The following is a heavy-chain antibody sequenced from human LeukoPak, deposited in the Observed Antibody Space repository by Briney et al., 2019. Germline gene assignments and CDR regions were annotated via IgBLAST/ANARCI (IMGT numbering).Heavy chain of an antibody. J-gene: IGHJ4*02. V-gene: IGHV3-73*01. Sequence: GGSLRLSCAASGFTFSDSAIHWVRQASGKGLEWVGRIRSKTNSYATTYAASMKGRFTISRDDSENTAYLQMNSLKTEDTAMYYCTRWEYCSSTSCPPPFDYWGQGTLVTVSS. CDR1: GFTFSDSA. CDR3: TRWEYCSSTSCPPPFDY. D-gene: IGHD2-2*01. CDR2: IRSKTNSYAT.